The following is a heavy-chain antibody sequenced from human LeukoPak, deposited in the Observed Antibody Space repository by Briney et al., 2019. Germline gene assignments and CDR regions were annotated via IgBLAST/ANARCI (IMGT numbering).Heavy chain of an antibody. J-gene: IGHJ2*01. Sequence: GGSLRLSCAASKFTFSSYGMHWVRQAPGKGLEWVAFISYDGSNKYYADSVKGRFAISRDNSKNTLYLEMNSLRAEDTAAYYCARDSSYWYFDLWGRGTLVTVSS. CDR3: ARDSSYWYFDL. CDR2: ISYDGSNK. CDR1: KFTFSSYG. V-gene: IGHV3-30*03.